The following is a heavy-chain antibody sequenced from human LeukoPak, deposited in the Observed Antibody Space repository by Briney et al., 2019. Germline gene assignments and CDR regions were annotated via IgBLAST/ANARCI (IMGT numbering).Heavy chain of an antibody. V-gene: IGHV1-69*01. CDR1: GGTFSSYA. Sequence: SVKVSCKASGGTFSSYAISWVRQAPGQGLECMGGIIPIFGTANYAQKFQGRVTITADESTSTAYMELSSLRSEDTAVYYCASARGNYYDSSGLFDFWGKRTLVTVSS. CDR3: ASARGNYYDSSGLFDF. J-gene: IGHJ4*02. CDR2: IIPIFGTA. D-gene: IGHD3-22*01.